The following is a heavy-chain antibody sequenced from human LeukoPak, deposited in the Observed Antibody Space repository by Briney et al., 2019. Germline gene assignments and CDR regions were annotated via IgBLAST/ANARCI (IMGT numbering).Heavy chain of an antibody. D-gene: IGHD3-10*01. J-gene: IGHJ4*02. Sequence: ASVKVSCKASGYTFTSYGISWVRQAPGQGLEWMGWISVYNGNTNYAQKFRGRVAMTTGTSTSTAYMELRSLRSDDTAIYYCARSHRYYGSGSYSTIDSWGQGTLVTVSS. CDR3: ARSHRYYGSGSYSTIDS. V-gene: IGHV1-18*04. CDR2: ISVYNGNT. CDR1: GYTFTSYG.